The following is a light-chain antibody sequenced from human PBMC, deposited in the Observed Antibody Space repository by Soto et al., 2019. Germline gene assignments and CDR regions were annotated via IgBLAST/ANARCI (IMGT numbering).Light chain of an antibody. CDR2: AAS. Sequence: DIQMTQTPSSLSASVVDRVTITCRASQSISSYLNWYQQKPGKAPKLLIYAASSLQSGVPSRFSGSGSGTDFTLTISSLQPEDFATYYCQQSYSSPPTFGQLTRLEIK. V-gene: IGKV1-39*01. CDR3: QQSYSSPPT. J-gene: IGKJ5*01. CDR1: QSISSY.